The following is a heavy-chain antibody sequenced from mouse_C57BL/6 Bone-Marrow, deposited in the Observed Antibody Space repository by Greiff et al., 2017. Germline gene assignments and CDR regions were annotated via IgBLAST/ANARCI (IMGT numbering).Heavy chain of an antibody. CDR2: IYPRSGNT. CDR1: GYTFTSYG. CDR3: ARSRGPFAF. V-gene: IGHV1-81*01. Sequence: VKLSCKASGYTFTSYGISWVKQRTGQGLEWIGEIYPRSGNTYYNEKFKGKATLTADKSSSTAYMEPPSLTSEDSAVYFCARSRGPFAFWGQGTLVTVSA. J-gene: IGHJ3*01.